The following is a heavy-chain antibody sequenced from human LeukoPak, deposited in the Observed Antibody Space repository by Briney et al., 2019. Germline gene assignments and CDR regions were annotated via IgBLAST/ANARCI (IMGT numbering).Heavy chain of an antibody. CDR3: ARGGGSGSYGHFDY. CDR2: IIPIFGTA. CDR1: GGTFSSYA. V-gene: IGHV1-69*05. D-gene: IGHD3-10*01. J-gene: IGHJ4*02. Sequence: ASVKVSCKASGGTFSSYAISWVRQAPGQGLEWMGGIIPIFGTANYAQKFQGRVTITTDESTSAAYMELRSLRSDDTAVYYCARGGGSGSYGHFDYWGQGTLVTVSS.